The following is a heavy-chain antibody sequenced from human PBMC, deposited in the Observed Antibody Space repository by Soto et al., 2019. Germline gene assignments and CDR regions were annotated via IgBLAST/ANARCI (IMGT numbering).Heavy chain of an antibody. CDR2: AYYRSRWRY. CDR3: ARDPPDFNSGFDY. CDR1: GDSVSNNGAT. D-gene: IGHD2-15*01. V-gene: IGHV6-1*01. Sequence: SQTLSLTCAICGDSVSNNGATWNWIRQSPSRGLEWLGRAYYRSRWRYDYATSVRGRITINPDTSKNQFSLQLNSVTPEDTAVYYCARDPPDFNSGFDYWGQGNPVTV. J-gene: IGHJ4*02.